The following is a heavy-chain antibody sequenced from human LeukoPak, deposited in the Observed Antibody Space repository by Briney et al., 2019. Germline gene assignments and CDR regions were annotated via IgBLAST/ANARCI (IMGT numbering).Heavy chain of an antibody. CDR2: IHYSGST. V-gene: IGHV4-61*01. CDR3: ARERVAGTGGAYFDY. D-gene: IGHD6-19*01. Sequence: SETLSLTCTVSGGSISSSSYYWGWIRQPPGKGLEWIGYIHYSGSTNSNPSLKSRVTMSVDASKNQLSVRLSSVTAADTAVYYCARERVAGTGGAYFDYWGQGTLVTVSS. J-gene: IGHJ4*02. CDR1: GGSISSSSYY.